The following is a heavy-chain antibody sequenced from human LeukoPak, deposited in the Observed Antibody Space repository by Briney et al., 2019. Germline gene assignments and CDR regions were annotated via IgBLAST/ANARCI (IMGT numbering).Heavy chain of an antibody. CDR2: IRSSGSNI. CDR3: ASGKWSGYLNYFDY. CDR1: GFTFSSYE. Sequence: GESLRLSCAASGFTFSSYEMNWVRQAPGKVLEWVSYIRSSGSNIYYAESVKGRFTISRDNAKNSLYLQMNSLSAEDTAVYYCASGKWSGYLNYFDYWGQGTLVTVPS. V-gene: IGHV3-48*03. J-gene: IGHJ4*02. D-gene: IGHD3-3*01.